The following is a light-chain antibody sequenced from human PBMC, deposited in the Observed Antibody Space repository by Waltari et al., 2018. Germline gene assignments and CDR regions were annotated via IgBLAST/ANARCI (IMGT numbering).Light chain of an antibody. CDR2: GAS. J-gene: IGKJ1*01. CDR1: QSVSSN. CDR3: QQYNNWPPGA. Sequence: EIVMTQSPATLSVSPGERATLSCRASQSVSSNLSWYQQKPGQAPSLLSHGASTRATGIPARFSGSGSGTEFTLTISSLQSEDFAVYYCQQYNNWPPGAFGQGTKVEIK. V-gene: IGKV3-15*01.